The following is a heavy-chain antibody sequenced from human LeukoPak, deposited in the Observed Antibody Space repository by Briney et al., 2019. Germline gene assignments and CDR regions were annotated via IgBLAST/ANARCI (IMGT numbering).Heavy chain of an antibody. CDR1: GFTVSSNY. V-gene: IGHV3-53*01. J-gene: IGHJ4*02. Sequence: GGSLRLSCAASGFTVSSNYMSWVRQAPGKGLEWASVIYSGGSTYYADSVKGRFTISRDNSKNTLYLQMNSLRAEDTAVYYCARETYCGGDCYVQYYFDYWGQGTLVTVSS. D-gene: IGHD2-21*02. CDR2: IYSGGST. CDR3: ARETYCGGDCYVQYYFDY.